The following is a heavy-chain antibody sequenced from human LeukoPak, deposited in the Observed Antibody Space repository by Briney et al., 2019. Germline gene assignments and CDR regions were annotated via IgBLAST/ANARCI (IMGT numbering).Heavy chain of an antibody. V-gene: IGHV1-2*02. D-gene: IGHD2-21*01. CDR2: INPNSGGT. CDR1: AYTFTDYY. CDR3: ARDHGESYFDD. J-gene: IGHJ4*02. Sequence: ASVKVSCKGSAYTFTDYYIYWVRQAPGQGLEWMGWINPNSGGTNYAQKFQGRVTMTRDTSISTAYMELSSLRSDDTAVYYCARDHGESYFDDWGQGTLLTVSS.